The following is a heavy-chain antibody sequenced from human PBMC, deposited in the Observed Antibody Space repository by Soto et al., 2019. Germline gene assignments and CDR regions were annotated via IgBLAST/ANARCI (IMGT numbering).Heavy chain of an antibody. D-gene: IGHD1-26*01. V-gene: IGHV3-33*01. CDR3: TRDPYGGSRYYFDS. Sequence: QVQLVESGGGVVQPGRSLRLSCAASGFSFINYGMHWVRQAPGKGLEWVAVIWYDGSNKYYADSVKGRFAISKDNSQNTLYLQMNNLRPEDTAVYYCTRDPYGGSRYYFDSWGQGTLVTVSS. J-gene: IGHJ4*02. CDR2: IWYDGSNK. CDR1: GFSFINYG.